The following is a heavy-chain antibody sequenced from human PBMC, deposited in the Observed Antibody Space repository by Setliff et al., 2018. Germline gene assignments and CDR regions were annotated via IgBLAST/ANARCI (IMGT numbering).Heavy chain of an antibody. CDR3: ARDSVDTAMGLSYYYYYYMDV. D-gene: IGHD5-18*01. CDR2: MYHSGST. J-gene: IGHJ6*03. CDR1: GYSISSDYY. V-gene: IGHV4-38-2*02. Sequence: PSETLSLTCAVSGYSISSDYYWGWIRQPPGKGLEWIGSMYHSGSTYYNPSLKSRVTISVDTSKNQFSLKLNYVTAADTAVYYCARDSVDTAMGLSYYYYYYMDVWQRDHGHRLL.